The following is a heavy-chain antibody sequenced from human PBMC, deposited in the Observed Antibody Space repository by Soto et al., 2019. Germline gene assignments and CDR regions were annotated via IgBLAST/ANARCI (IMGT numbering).Heavy chain of an antibody. Sequence: GGSLRLSCAASGITFRNYAMHWVRQPPGKGLEWVALISSDGRSINYADSVKGRFTISRDNAKNSLYLQMNSLRAEDTAVYYCTRVRDSNDYWGQGTLVTVSS. CDR3: TRVRDSNDY. V-gene: IGHV3-30*04. CDR2: ISSDGRSI. D-gene: IGHD3-22*01. CDR1: GITFRNYA. J-gene: IGHJ4*02.